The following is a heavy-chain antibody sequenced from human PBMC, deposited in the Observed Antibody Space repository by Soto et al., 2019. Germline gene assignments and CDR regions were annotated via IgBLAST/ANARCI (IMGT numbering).Heavy chain of an antibody. J-gene: IGHJ4*02. Sequence: GGSLRLSCASSGFTFSNYAMPWVRQVPGKGLVWVSTISGDGTSTYYADSVKGRFTISRDNAKNSLYLQMNSLRAEDTAVYYCARGFRVTAGRNNDYWGQGTLVTVSS. CDR1: GFTFSNYA. V-gene: IGHV3-23*01. CDR3: ARGFRVTAGRNNDY. CDR2: ISGDGTST.